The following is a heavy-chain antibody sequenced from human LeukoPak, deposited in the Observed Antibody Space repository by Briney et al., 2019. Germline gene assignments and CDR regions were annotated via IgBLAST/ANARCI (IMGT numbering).Heavy chain of an antibody. D-gene: IGHD4-17*01. V-gene: IGHV3-30-3*01. J-gene: IGHJ4*02. CDR2: ISYDGSNK. CDR3: AGIDTVTTGGY. CDR1: GFTFSSYA. Sequence: GGSLRLSCAASGFTFSSYAMHWVRQAPGKGLEWVAVISYDGSNKYYADSVKGRFTISRDNSKNTLYLQMNSLRAEDTAVYHCAGIDTVTTGGYWGQGTLVTVSS.